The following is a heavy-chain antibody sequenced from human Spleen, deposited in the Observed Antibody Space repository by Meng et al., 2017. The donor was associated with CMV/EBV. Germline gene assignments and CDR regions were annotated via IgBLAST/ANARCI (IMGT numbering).Heavy chain of an antibody. CDR2: IKQDGSEK. CDR3: ARDAVVPAAHA. Sequence: GGSLRLSCRTSGFPFGDYALNWVRQAPGRGLEWVANIKQDGSEKYYVDSVKGRFTISRDNAKNSLYLQMNSLRAEDTAVYYCARDAVVPAAHAWGQGTMVTVSS. CDR1: GFPFGDYA. D-gene: IGHD2-2*01. J-gene: IGHJ3*01. V-gene: IGHV3-7*01.